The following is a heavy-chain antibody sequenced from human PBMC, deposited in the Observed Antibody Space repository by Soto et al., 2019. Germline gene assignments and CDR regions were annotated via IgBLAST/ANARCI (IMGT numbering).Heavy chain of an antibody. V-gene: IGHV3-23*01. CDR2: ISGSGGST. J-gene: IGHJ4*02. CDR3: YYVWPLYGSGPRDFDY. D-gene: IGHD3-10*01. CDR1: GFTFSSYA. Sequence: PGGSLRLSCAASGFTFSSYAMSWVRQAPGKGLEWVSAISGSGGSTYYADSVKGRFTISRDNSKNTLYLQMNSLRAEDTAVYYCYYVWPLYGSGPRDFDYWGQGTLVTVSS.